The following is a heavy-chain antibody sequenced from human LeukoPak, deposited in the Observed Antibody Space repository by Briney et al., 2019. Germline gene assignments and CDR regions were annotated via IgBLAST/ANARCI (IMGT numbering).Heavy chain of an antibody. CDR2: INHSGST. Sequence: PSETLSLTCAVYGGSFSGYYWSWIRQPPGKGLEWIGEINHSGSTYYNPSLKSRVTISVDTSKNQFSLKLSSVTAADTAVYYCARRRRYCSGGSCYLFDYWGQGTLVTVSS. CDR1: GGSFSGYY. V-gene: IGHV4-34*01. D-gene: IGHD2-15*01. CDR3: ARRRRYCSGGSCYLFDY. J-gene: IGHJ4*02.